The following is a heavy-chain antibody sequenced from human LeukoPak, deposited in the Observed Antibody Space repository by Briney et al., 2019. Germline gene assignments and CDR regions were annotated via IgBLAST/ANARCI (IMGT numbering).Heavy chain of an antibody. Sequence: GSLRLSCSASGFTFSSYWMHWVLQAPGKGLVWVSRINSDGSSTSYADSVKGRFTISRDNAKNTLYLQMNSLRAEDTAVYYCATSYDFWSGYYEYWGQGTLVTVSS. D-gene: IGHD3-3*01. J-gene: IGHJ4*02. V-gene: IGHV3-74*01. CDR1: GFTFSSYW. CDR3: ATSYDFWSGYYEY. CDR2: INSDGSST.